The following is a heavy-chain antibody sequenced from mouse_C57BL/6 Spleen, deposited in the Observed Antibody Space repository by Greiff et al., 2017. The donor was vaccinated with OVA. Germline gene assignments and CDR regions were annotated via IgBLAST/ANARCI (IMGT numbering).Heavy chain of an antibody. V-gene: IGHV1-75*01. J-gene: IGHJ4*01. CDR2: IFPGSGST. CDR3: ARTGTGTRNAMDY. Sequence: VHLVESGPELVKPGASVKISCKASGYTFTDYYINWVKQRPGQGLEWIGWIFPGSGSTYYNEKFKGKATLTVDKSSSTAYMLLSSLTSEDSAVYFCARTGTGTRNAMDYWGQGTSVTVSS. D-gene: IGHD4-1*01. CDR1: GYTFTDYY.